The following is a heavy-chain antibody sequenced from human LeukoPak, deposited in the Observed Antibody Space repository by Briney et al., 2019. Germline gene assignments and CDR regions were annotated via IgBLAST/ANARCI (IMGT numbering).Heavy chain of an antibody. J-gene: IGHJ4*02. V-gene: IGHV4-59*01. CDR1: GGSFSGYY. Sequence: SETLSLTCAVYGGSFSGYYWSWIRQPPGKGLEWIGYIYYSGSTNYNPSLKSRVTISVDTSKNQFSLKLSSVTAADTAVYYCARGLGRIDYWGQGTLVTVSS. CDR2: IYYSGST. CDR3: ARGLGRIDY. D-gene: IGHD5/OR15-5a*01.